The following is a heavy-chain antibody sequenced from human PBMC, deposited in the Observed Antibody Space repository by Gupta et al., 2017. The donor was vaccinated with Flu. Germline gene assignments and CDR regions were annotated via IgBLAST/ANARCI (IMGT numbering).Heavy chain of an antibody. J-gene: IGHJ4*02. CDR3: ARGPRLGYCSGGNCFSTDY. CDR1: RDSLSRSY. CDR2: NSHSGSS. D-gene: IGHD2-15*01. Sequence: QVQLQGSGPGLLRPSETLSLTCTVSRDSLSRSYWSWFRQSPGKGLEWIGYNSHSGSSNYNPSLKSRVTISVDTSKGHFSLKLNSVTAADTAVYFCARGPRLGYCSGGNCFSTDYWGQGALVTVSS. V-gene: IGHV4-59*01.